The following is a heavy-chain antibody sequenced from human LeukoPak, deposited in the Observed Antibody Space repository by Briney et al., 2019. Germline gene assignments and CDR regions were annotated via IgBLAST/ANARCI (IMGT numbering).Heavy chain of an antibody. CDR1: GYTFTDFG. CDR2: ISAYNGKR. CDR3: ARDLGEDTTMIFFDF. V-gene: IGHV1-18*01. J-gene: IGHJ4*02. D-gene: IGHD5-18*01. Sequence: ASVKASCKASGYTFTDFGISWVRQAPGQGLEWMGWISAYNGKRKYAQNVQDRVTMTTDTSTSTAYMELRSLRSDDTAVYYCARDLGEDTTMIFFDFWGQGALVTVSS.